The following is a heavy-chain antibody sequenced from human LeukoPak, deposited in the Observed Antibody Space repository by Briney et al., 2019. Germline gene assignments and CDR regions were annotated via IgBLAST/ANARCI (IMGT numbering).Heavy chain of an antibody. V-gene: IGHV3-13*01. J-gene: IGHJ6*02. CDR3: ARAGGYSSSYYYYGMDV. D-gene: IGHD6-13*01. Sequence: GGSLRLSCEVSGFTFDNNDMHWVRQATGKGLEWVSAIGTAGDTYYPGSVKGRFTISRENAKNSLYLQMNSLRAGDTAVYYCARAGGYSSSYYYYGMDVWGQGTTVTVSS. CDR2: IGTAGDT. CDR1: GFTFDNND.